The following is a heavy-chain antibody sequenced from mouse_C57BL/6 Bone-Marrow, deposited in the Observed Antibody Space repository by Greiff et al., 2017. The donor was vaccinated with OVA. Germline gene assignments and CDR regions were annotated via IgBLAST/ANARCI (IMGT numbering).Heavy chain of an antibody. J-gene: IGHJ3*01. CDR1: GYTFTSYT. Sequence: QVQLKESGAELARPGASVTMSCKASGYTFTSYTMHWVKQRPGPGLEWIGYINPSRGYTQYNQKFKDKATLTADKSSSTAYMQLSSLTSEDSAVYYCAFYGYDGGFAYWGQGTLVTVSA. D-gene: IGHD2-2*01. V-gene: IGHV1-4*01. CDR3: AFYGYDGGFAY. CDR2: INPSRGYT.